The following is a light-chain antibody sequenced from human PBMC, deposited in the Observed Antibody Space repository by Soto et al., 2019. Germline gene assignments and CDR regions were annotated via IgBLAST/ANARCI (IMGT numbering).Light chain of an antibody. Sequence: QSVLTQPPSTSGTPEQRVTISCSGSTSNIGSNTVNWYQLLPGTAPKLLIYSNNQRPSGVPDRFSGSKSGTSASLAISGLQSEDEADYYCAAWDDSLSGPVFGGGTKLTVL. J-gene: IGLJ2*01. V-gene: IGLV1-44*01. CDR3: AAWDDSLSGPV. CDR2: SNN. CDR1: TSNIGSNT.